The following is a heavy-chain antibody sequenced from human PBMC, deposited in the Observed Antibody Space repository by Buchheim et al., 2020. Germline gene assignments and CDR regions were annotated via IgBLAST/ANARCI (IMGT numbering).Heavy chain of an antibody. D-gene: IGHD6-6*01. CDR2: ISYDGSNK. CDR1: GFTFSIYA. J-gene: IGHJ6*02. V-gene: IGHV3-30*04. CDR3: ARDVYSSSRYYYGMDV. Sequence: QVQLVESGGGVVQPGRSLRLSCAASGFTFSIYAMHWVRQAPGKGLEWVAVISYDGSNKYHADSVTGRFTISRDSSKNTLYLQMNSLRAEDTAVYYCARDVYSSSRYYYGMDVWGQGTT.